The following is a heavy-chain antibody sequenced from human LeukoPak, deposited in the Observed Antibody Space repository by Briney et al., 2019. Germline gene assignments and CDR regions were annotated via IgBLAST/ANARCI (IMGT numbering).Heavy chain of an antibody. CDR2: IYHSGST. D-gene: IGHD2-15*01. Sequence: SETLSLTCTVSGGSISSGGYYWSWIRQPPGKGLEWIGYIYHSGSTYYNPSLKSRVTISVDRSKNQFSLKLSSVTAADTAVYYCARARAVVVAAQYFDYWGQGTLVTVSS. J-gene: IGHJ4*02. V-gene: IGHV4-30-2*01. CDR1: GGSISSGGYY. CDR3: ARARAVVVAAQYFDY.